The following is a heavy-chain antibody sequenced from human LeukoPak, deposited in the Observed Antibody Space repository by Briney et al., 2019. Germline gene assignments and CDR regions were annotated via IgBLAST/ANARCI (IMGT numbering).Heavy chain of an antibody. CDR1: GFTFSSYA. J-gene: IGHJ5*02. V-gene: IGHV3-30-3*01. CDR2: ISYDGSNK. D-gene: IGHD3-3*01. Sequence: GRSLRLSCAASGFTFSSYAMHWVRQAPGKGLEWVAVISYDGSNKYYADSVKGRFTISRDNSKNTLYLQMNSLKASDTAMYYCARAELRFSFDPWGQGTLVTVSS. CDR3: ARAELRFSFDP.